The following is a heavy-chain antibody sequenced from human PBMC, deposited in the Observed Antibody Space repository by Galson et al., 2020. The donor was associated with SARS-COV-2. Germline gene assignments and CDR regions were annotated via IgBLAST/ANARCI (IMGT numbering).Heavy chain of an antibody. Sequence: SETLSLTCNVSGGYIRSGSYYWSWIRQPAGKGLEWIGRIYTSGSTNYNPSLKSRVTISVDTSKNQFSLKLSSVTAADTAVYYCARGGYSNFDYWGQGTLVTVSS. CDR3: ARGGYSNFDY. D-gene: IGHD5-18*01. J-gene: IGHJ4*02. CDR2: IYTSGST. V-gene: IGHV4-61*02. CDR1: GGYIRSGSYY.